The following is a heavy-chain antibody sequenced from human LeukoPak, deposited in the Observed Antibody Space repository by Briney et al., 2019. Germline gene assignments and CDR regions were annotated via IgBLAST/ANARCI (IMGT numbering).Heavy chain of an antibody. J-gene: IGHJ4*02. CDR3: ARALNDYSNPIDY. CDR2: ISYDGSNK. V-gene: IGHV3-30-3*01. Sequence: PGRSLRLSCAASGFTFSSYAMHWVRQAPGKGLEWVAVISYDGSNKYYADSVKGRFTIPRDNSKNTLYLQMNSLRAEDTAVYYCARALNDYSNPIDYWGQGTLVTVSS. D-gene: IGHD4-11*01. CDR1: GFTFSSYA.